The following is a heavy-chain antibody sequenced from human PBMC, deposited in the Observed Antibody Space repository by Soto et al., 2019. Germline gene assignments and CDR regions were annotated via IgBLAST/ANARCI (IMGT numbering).Heavy chain of an antibody. D-gene: IGHD6-19*01. CDR1: GYTFTSYD. CDR2: MNPNSGNT. V-gene: IGHV1-8*01. CDR3: ARDSSGWFSDQFDY. J-gene: IGHJ4*02. Sequence: ASAKVSCKASGYTFTSYDINWVRQATGQGLEWMGWMNPNSGNTGYAQKFQGRVTMTRNTSISTAYMELSSLRSEDTAVYYCARDSSGWFSDQFDYWGQGTLVTVSS.